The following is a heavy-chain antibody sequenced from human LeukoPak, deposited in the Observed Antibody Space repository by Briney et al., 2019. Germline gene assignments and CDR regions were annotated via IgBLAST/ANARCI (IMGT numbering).Heavy chain of an antibody. J-gene: IGHJ3*02. CDR1: GFTFDDYG. D-gene: IGHD1-26*01. CDR2: INWNGGST. V-gene: IGHV3-20*04. CDR3: ARDPPGVGATTGNAFDI. Sequence: PGGSLRLSCAASGFTFDDYGMSWVHQTPGKGLEWVSGINWNGGSTGYADSVKGRFTISRDNAKNSLYLQMNSLRAEDTALYYCARDPPGVGATTGNAFDIWGQGTMVTVSS.